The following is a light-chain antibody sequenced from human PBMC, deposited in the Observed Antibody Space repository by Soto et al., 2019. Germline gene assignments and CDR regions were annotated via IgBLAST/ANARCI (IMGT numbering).Light chain of an antibody. J-gene: IGKJ4*02. V-gene: IGKV3-20*01. CDR2: GAS. CDR3: QQFAGS. CDR1: QSVSPSS. Sequence: EILLTQSPGTVSLSPGERATLSCRASQSVSPSSLAWYQQRPGQSPRLLIYGASSRATGIPDRFSGRGSGTDFTLIISRLEPEDFAVYYCQQFAGSFXGGTKVDIK.